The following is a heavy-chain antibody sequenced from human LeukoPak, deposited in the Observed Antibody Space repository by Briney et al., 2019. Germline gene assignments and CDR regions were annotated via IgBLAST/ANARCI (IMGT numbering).Heavy chain of an antibody. Sequence: GGSLRLSCAGSGFTFSNSAMSWVRQAPGKGLEWVSVISGSGRTTFYADSVKGRFTISRDNSKNTLYLQMNSLRAEDTAVYYCARGPAYDSSGLDAFDIWGQGTMVTVSS. CDR3: ARGPAYDSSGLDAFDI. V-gene: IGHV3-23*01. CDR1: GFTFSNSA. D-gene: IGHD3-22*01. J-gene: IGHJ3*02. CDR2: ISGSGRTT.